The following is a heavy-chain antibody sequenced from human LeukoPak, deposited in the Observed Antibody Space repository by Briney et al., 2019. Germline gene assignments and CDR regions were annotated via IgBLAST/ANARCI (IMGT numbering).Heavy chain of an antibody. D-gene: IGHD3-10*01. V-gene: IGHV3-73*01. J-gene: IGHJ4*02. Sequence: PGGSLRLSCAASGFTFSGSAMHWVRQASGKGLEWVGRIRSKANSYATAYAASVKGRFTISRDDSKNTAYLQMNSLKTEDTAVYYCISSVLLHYYGSGSQFDYWGQGTLVTVSS. CDR3: ISSVLLHYYGSGSQFDY. CDR2: IRSKANSYAT. CDR1: GFTFSGSA.